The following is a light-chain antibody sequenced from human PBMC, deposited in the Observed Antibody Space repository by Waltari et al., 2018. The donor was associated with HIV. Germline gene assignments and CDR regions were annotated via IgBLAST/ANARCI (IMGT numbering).Light chain of an antibody. CDR3: SSYAGARV. J-gene: IGLJ3*02. V-gene: IGLV2-23*02. Sequence: QSALPQPASVSGSPGQSIPISCTVPSLDLGSYNRVSWYQQYPGKAPKLIIYEVTKRPSGVSNRFSGSKSGNTASLTLSGLQADDEADYYGSSYAGARVFGGGTNLIVL. CDR1: SLDLGSYNR. CDR2: EVT.